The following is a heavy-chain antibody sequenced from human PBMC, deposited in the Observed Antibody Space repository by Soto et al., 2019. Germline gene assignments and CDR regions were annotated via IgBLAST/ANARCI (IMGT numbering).Heavy chain of an antibody. J-gene: IGHJ6*02. D-gene: IGHD5-12*01. V-gene: IGHV3-74*01. CDR1: GFTFSSYD. CDR3: ARDRSGYPYYYYYYGMDV. CDR2: INSDGSST. Sequence: GGSLKLSCAASGFTFSSYDMHWVRQATGKGLEWVSRINSDGSSTSYADSVKGRFTISRDNAKNTLYLQMNSLRAEDTAVYYCARDRSGYPYYYYYYGMDVWGQGTTVTVSS.